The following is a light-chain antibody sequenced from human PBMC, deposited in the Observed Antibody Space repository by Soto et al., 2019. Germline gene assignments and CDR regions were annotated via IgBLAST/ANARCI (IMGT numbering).Light chain of an antibody. J-gene: IGLJ2*01. CDR3: SSYTESATFVL. V-gene: IGLV2-18*02. CDR1: GSDIGSYNR. CDR2: EVN. Sequence: QSALTQPPSVSGSPGQSVTISCTGTGSDIGSYNRVSWYRRVPGTAPKLMISEVNKRPSGVPDRFSGSKSGNTASLTISGLRAEDESDYYCSSYTESATFVLFGGGTKLTVL.